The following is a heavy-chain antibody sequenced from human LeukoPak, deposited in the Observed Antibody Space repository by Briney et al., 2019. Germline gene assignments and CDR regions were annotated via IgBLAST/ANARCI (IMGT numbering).Heavy chain of an antibody. CDR3: ARVPGSNSWADY. D-gene: IGHD6-13*01. V-gene: IGHV3-30-3*01. Sequence: PGGSLRLSCAASGFTFSSYAMHWVRQAPGKGLEWVAVISYDGSNKYYADSVKGRFTISRDNSKNTLYLQMNSLRAEDTAVYYCARVPGSNSWADYWGQGTLVTVSS. CDR1: GFTFSSYA. J-gene: IGHJ4*02. CDR2: ISYDGSNK.